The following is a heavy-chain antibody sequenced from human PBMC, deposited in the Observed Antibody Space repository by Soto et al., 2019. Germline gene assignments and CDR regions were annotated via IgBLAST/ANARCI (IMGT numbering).Heavy chain of an antibody. D-gene: IGHD3-3*01. V-gene: IGHV4-59*08. Sequence: SETLSLTCTVSGGSISSYYWSWIRQPPGKGLEWIGYIYYSGSTNYNPSLKSRVTISVDTSKNQFSLKLSSVTAADTAVYYCARLHRPPRRSWSGYPGGWFDPWGQGTLVTVSS. CDR3: ARLHRPPRRSWSGYPGGWFDP. J-gene: IGHJ5*02. CDR2: IYYSGST. CDR1: GGSISSYY.